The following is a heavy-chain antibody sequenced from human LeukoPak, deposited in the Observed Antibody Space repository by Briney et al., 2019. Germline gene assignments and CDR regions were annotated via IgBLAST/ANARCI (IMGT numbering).Heavy chain of an antibody. V-gene: IGHV3-30-3*01. J-gene: IGHJ6*02. CDR3: ARASPNNYDYYYYGMDV. Sequence: GGSLRLSCAASGLTFSSYAMHWVRQAPGKGLEWVAVISYDGSNKYYADSVKGRFTISRDNSKNTLYLQMNSLRAEDTAVYYCARASPNNYDYYYYGMDVWGQGTTVTVSS. CDR2: ISYDGSNK. D-gene: IGHD4-11*01. CDR1: GLTFSSYA.